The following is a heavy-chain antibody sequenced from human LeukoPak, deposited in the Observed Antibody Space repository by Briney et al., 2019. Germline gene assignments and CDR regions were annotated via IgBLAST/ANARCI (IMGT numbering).Heavy chain of an antibody. D-gene: IGHD6-19*01. Sequence: QPGRSLRLSCAASGFNFDDYAMHWVRQAPGKGLEWVSGISWNSGSIGYADSVKGRFTISRDNAKNSLYLQMNSLRAEDTALYYCAKGPTIAVAADWYFDLWGRGTLVTVSS. CDR2: ISWNSGSI. J-gene: IGHJ2*01. V-gene: IGHV3-9*01. CDR3: AKGPTIAVAADWYFDL. CDR1: GFNFDDYA.